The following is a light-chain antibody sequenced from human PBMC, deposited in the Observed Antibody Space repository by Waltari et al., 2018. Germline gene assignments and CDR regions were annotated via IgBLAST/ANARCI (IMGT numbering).Light chain of an antibody. CDR1: QSVNNY. V-gene: IGKV3-11*01. CDR2: DAS. Sequence: VLTQSPATLSLSPGEKATLSCRASQSVNNYLAWYQEKPGQAPRLLIYDASNRATGIPGRFRGRGSGTDFTLTISSLEPEDFAVYYCQQRSNWPRFTFGPGTRVDIK. CDR3: QQRSNWPRFT. J-gene: IGKJ3*01.